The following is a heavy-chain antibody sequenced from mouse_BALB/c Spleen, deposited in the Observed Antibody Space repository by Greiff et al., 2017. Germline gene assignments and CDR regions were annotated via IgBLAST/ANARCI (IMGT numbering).Heavy chain of an antibody. D-gene: IGHD1-2*01. J-gene: IGHJ2*01. V-gene: IGHV5-6*01. Sequence: EVQVVESGGDLVKPGGSLKLSCAASGFTFSSYGMSWVRQTPAKRLEWVATISNGGSYTYYPDSVKGRFTISRDNAKNTLYLQMSSLKSEDTAMYYCARANHYFDYWGQGTTLTVSS. CDR1: GFTFSSYG. CDR2: ISNGGSYT. CDR3: ARANHYFDY.